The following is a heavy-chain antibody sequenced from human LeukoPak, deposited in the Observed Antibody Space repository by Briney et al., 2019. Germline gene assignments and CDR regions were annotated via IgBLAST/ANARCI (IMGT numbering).Heavy chain of an antibody. CDR2: ISYDARNK. J-gene: IGHJ4*02. V-gene: IGHV3-30*04. Sequence: GGSLRLSCAASGFTFNTYPMRWVRQAPGRGLEWAAVISYDARNKYYVDSVKGRFTISRDNSKNTLFLQMNSLRLEDTAVYYCAREGALGGTTGGFDYWGQGTLVTVSS. CDR3: AREGALGGTTGGFDY. D-gene: IGHD1-1*01. CDR1: GFTFNTYP.